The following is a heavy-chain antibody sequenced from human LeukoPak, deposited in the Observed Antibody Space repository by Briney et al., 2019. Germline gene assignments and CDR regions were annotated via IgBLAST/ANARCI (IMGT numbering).Heavy chain of an antibody. CDR2: ISYDGSNK. D-gene: IGHD3-22*01. Sequence: PGGPLRLSCAASGFTFSSYAMHWVRQAPGKGLEWVAVISYDGSNKYYADSVKGRFTISRDNSKNTLYLQMNSLRAEDTAVYYCARALTYYYDSSAGYWGQGTLVTVSS. CDR1: GFTFSSYA. V-gene: IGHV3-30*04. J-gene: IGHJ4*02. CDR3: ARALTYYYDSSAGY.